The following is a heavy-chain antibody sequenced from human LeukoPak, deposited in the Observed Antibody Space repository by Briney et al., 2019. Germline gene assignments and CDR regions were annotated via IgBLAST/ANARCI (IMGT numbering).Heavy chain of an antibody. CDR1: GGTFSSYA. Sequence: GASVKVSCKASGGTFSSYAISWVRQAPGQGLEWMGRINPNSGGTNYAQKFQGRVTMTRDTSISTAYMELSRLRSDDTAVYYCARVFLGYSGYWGQGTLVTVSS. D-gene: IGHD1-26*01. V-gene: IGHV1-2*06. J-gene: IGHJ4*02. CDR2: INPNSGGT. CDR3: ARVFLGYSGY.